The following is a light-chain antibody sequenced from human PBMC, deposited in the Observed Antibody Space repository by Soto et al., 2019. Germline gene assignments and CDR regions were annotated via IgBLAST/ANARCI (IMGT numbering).Light chain of an antibody. CDR3: QQYKDGAWT. CDR1: QRIDRY. J-gene: IGKJ1*01. V-gene: IGKV1-5*01. CDR2: DAS. Sequence: DIQLTQSPSTLSASVGDRVTVTCRASQRIDRYLAWYQQKPGKAPKLLVYDASTLEGGVPSSFSGSGSATEFMLTISSLQPDDFATYYCQQYKDGAWTFGQGTRVEIK.